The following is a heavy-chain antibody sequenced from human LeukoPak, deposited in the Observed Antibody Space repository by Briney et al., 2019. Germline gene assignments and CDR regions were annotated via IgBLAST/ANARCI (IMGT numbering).Heavy chain of an antibody. J-gene: IGHJ6*03. D-gene: IGHD3-9*01. V-gene: IGHV1-46*01. CDR3: ARDRGLVGYFDWLRYYYYMDV. CDR1: GYTFTSYY. CDR2: INPSGGST. Sequence: ASVKVSCKASGYTFTSYYMHWVRQAPGQGLEWMGIINPSGGSTSYAQKFQGRVTMTRDTSTSTVYMELRSLRSDDTAVYYCARDRGLVGYFDWLRYYYYMDVWGKGTTVTISS.